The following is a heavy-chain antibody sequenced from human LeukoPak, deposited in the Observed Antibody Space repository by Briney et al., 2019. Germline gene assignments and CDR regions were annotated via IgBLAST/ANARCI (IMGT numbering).Heavy chain of an antibody. CDR2: IKQDGSEK. D-gene: IGHD4-17*01. CDR3: AREDDYGDYDGGYNY. V-gene: IGHV3-7*03. J-gene: IGHJ4*02. CDR1: GFTFSSYW. Sequence: GGSLRLSCAASGFTFSSYWTSWVRQAPGKGLEWVANIKQDGSEKYYVDSVKGRFTISRDNAKNSLYLQMNSLRADDTAVYYCAREDDYGDYDGGYNYWGQGTLVTVSS.